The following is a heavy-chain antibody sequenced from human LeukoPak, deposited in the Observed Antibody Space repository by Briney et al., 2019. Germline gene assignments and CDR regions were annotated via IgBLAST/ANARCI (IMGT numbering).Heavy chain of an antibody. V-gene: IGHV3-23*01. CDR3: AKSDCGSDGCKLLNY. J-gene: IGHJ4*02. Sequence: GGSLRLSCAASGFIFSHYTMTWVRQAPGQGLEWVSSIDGSGDATKYADFVMGRFTISRDNSKNTVSLQMNSLRAEDTAVYYCAKSDCGSDGCKLLNYWGQGTLVMASS. D-gene: IGHD2-21*01. CDR1: GFIFSHYT. CDR2: IDGSGDAT.